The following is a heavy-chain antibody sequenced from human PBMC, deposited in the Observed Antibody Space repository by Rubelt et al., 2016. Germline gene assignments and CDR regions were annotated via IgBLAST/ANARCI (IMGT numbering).Heavy chain of an antibody. Sequence: QVQLQESGPGLVKPSETLSLTCTVSGGSISSYYWSWIRQPPGKGLEWIGRIYTSGNTNYNPSLRSRVTLSVDTSKNQFSLKLSSVTAADTAVYYCASVVQWSDAFDIWGQGTMVTVSS. D-gene: IGHD2-21*01. CDR3: ASVVQWSDAFDI. V-gene: IGHV4-4*07. J-gene: IGHJ3*02. CDR2: IYTSGNT. CDR1: GGSISSYY.